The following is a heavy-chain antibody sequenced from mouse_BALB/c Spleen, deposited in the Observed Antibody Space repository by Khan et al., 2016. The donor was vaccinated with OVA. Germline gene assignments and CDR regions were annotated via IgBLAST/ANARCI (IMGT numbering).Heavy chain of an antibody. V-gene: IGHV5-6*01. D-gene: IGHD4-1*01. Sequence: EVQGVESGGDLVKPGGSLKLSCAASGFTFSSYSMSWVRQTPDKRLKWVATISSGGDYTYYPDNVKGRFTISRDNAKNTLYLQMSSLKSEDTAMYYCASHLTGSFAYWGQGTLVTVSA. CDR1: GFTFSSYS. CDR2: ISSGGDYT. CDR3: ASHLTGSFAY. J-gene: IGHJ3*01.